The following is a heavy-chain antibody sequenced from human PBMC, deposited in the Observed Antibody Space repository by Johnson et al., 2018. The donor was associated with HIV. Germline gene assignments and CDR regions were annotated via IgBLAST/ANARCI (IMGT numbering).Heavy chain of an antibody. CDR2: IKSKTDDGTT. V-gene: IGHV3-15*01. J-gene: IGHJ3*02. D-gene: IGHD1-26*01. Sequence: VQLVESGGGLVKPGGSLRLSCAASGFTFSNAWMSWVRQAPGKGLEWVGRIKSKTDDGTTDYAAPVKGRFTISRDDSKNTLYLQMNSLRAEDTAVYYCAKGRSWAGGAFDIWGQGTMATVSS. CDR1: GFTFSNAW. CDR3: AKGRSWAGGAFDI.